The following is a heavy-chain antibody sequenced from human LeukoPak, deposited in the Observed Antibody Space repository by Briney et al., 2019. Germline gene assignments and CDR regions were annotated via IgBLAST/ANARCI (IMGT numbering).Heavy chain of an antibody. CDR3: AKSSSSSSYFDY. D-gene: IGHD6-13*01. Sequence: GGSLRLSCAASGFTFSSYGMHWVRQAPGKGLEWVAVISYDGSNKYYADSVKGRFTISRDNSKNTLYLQMNSLRAEDTAVYYCAKSSSSSSYFDYWGQGTLVTVSS. J-gene: IGHJ4*02. V-gene: IGHV3-33*05. CDR2: ISYDGSNK. CDR1: GFTFSSYG.